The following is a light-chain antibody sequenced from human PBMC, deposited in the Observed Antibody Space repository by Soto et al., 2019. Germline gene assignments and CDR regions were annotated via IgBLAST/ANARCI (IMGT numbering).Light chain of an antibody. CDR2: GAS. Sequence: ETVMTQSPATLSVSPGERAALSCRASQSVSSDLAWYQQKPGQAPRLLIYGASTRATGIPGKFSGSGSGTEFTLTISRLEPEDCAIYYCQQYHTWPITFGGGPRWIS. CDR1: QSVSSD. J-gene: IGKJ4*01. V-gene: IGKV3-15*01. CDR3: QQYHTWPIT.